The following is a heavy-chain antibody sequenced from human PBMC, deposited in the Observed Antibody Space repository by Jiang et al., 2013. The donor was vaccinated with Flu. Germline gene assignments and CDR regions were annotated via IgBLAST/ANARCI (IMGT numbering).Heavy chain of an antibody. Sequence: KVSCKASGGTFSSYAISWVRQAPGQGLEWMGRIIPILGIANYAQKFQGRVTITADKSTSTAYMELSSLRSEDTAVYYCARDLSPRGYSYGEVAGWFDPWGQGTLVTVSS. CDR3: ARDLSPRGYSYGEVAGWFDP. CDR2: IIPILGIA. CDR1: GGTFSSYA. J-gene: IGHJ5*02. D-gene: IGHD5-18*01. V-gene: IGHV1-69*04.